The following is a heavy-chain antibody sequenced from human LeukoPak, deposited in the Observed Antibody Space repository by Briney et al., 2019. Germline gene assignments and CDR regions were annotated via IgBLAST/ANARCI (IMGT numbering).Heavy chain of an antibody. CDR1: GYTFTSYD. D-gene: IGHD5-24*01. Sequence: ASVKASCKASGYTFTSYDINWVRQATGQGLEWMGWMNPNSGNTGYAQKFQGKVTMTRNTSISTAYMELSSLRSEDTAVYYCARLGDGYNEDFDYWGQGTLVTVSS. V-gene: IGHV1-8*01. CDR2: MNPNSGNT. CDR3: ARLGDGYNEDFDY. J-gene: IGHJ4*02.